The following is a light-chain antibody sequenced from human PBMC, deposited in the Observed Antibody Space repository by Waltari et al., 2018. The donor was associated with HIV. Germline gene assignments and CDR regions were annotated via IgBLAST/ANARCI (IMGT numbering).Light chain of an antibody. CDR3: QQYYTTPFT. V-gene: IGKV4-1*01. CDR1: QSDLYSSNNKNY. J-gene: IGKJ3*01. Sequence: DIVMTQSPDSLAVSLGERATVNCQSSQSDLYSSNNKNYLAWYQQKPGQPPKLLIYWAPTRESGVPDRFSGSGSGTDFTLTISSLQAEDVAVYYCQQYYTTPFTFGPGTKVDIK. CDR2: WAP.